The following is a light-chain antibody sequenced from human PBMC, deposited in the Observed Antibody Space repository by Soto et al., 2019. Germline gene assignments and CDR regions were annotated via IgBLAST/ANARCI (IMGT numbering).Light chain of an antibody. CDR3: QQYDKYST. J-gene: IGKJ1*01. CDR2: DAS. CDR1: QTISVS. Sequence: IQMTQSPSTLSASVGDTVTITCRANQTISVSLAWYQQKPGKAPNLLIYDASTLQGGVPSRFSGSGSGTEFTLTVTSLQPEDFATYFCQQYDKYSTFGHGTKVDIK. V-gene: IGKV1-5*01.